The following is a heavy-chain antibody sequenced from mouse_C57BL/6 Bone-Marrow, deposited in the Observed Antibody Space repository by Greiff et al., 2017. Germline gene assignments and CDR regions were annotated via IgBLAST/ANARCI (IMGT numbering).Heavy chain of an antibody. V-gene: IGHV5-6*01. D-gene: IGHD1-1*01. CDR3: ARGAYGSSYWYFDV. CDR1: GFTFSSYG. CDR2: ISSGGSYT. Sequence: EVQRVESGGDLVKPGGSLKLSCAASGFTFSSYGMSWVRQTPDKRLEWVATISSGGSYTYYPDSVKGRFTISRDNAKNTLYLQMSSLKSEDTAMYYCARGAYGSSYWYFDVWGTGTTVTVSS. J-gene: IGHJ1*03.